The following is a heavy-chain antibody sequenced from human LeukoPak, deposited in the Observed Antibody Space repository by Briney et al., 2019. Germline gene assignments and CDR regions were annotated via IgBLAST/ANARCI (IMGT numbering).Heavy chain of an antibody. J-gene: IGHJ4*02. V-gene: IGHV4-59*08. D-gene: IGHD3-3*02. Sequence: SETLSLTCTVTGGSIGSYYWSWIRQPPGKGLEWIAYIYYTGSTYYNPSLKSRVTMSVDTSKNQFSLRLSSVTAADTAVYYCARHISGAATLDWGQGTLATVSS. CDR1: GGSIGSYY. CDR3: ARHISGAATLD. CDR2: IYYTGST.